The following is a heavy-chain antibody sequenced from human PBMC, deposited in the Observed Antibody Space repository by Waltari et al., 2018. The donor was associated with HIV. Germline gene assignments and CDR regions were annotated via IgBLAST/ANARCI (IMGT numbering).Heavy chain of an antibody. CDR2: ISSSSSYT. V-gene: IGHV3-11*05. J-gene: IGHJ5*02. Sequence: QVQLVESGGGLVKPGGSLRLSCAASGFTFSDYYMSWIRQAPGKGVEWVSDISSSSSYTNYADSVKGRFTISRDNAKNSLYLQMNSLRAEDTAVYYCARDQYPYWFDPWGQGTLVTVSS. CDR3: ARDQYPYWFDP. CDR1: GFTFSDYY. D-gene: IGHD4-4*01.